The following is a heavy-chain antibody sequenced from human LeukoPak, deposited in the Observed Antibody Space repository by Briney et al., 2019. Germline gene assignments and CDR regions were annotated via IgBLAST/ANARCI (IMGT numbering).Heavy chain of an antibody. CDR1: GFTLSSYA. CDR3: AKDDHSLDAFDI. J-gene: IGHJ3*02. Sequence: GGSLRLSCAASGFTLSSYAMSWVRQAPGKGLEWVSAISGSGGSTYYADSVKGRFTISRDNSKNTLYLQMNSLRAEDTAVYYCAKDDHSLDAFDIWGQGTMVTVSS. CDR2: ISGSGGST. D-gene: IGHD2-21*01. V-gene: IGHV3-23*01.